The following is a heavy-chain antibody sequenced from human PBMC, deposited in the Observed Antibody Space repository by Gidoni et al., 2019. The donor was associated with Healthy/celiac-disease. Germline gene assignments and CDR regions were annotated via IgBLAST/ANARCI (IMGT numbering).Heavy chain of an antibody. CDR2: ISYDESNK. CDR1: GFPFSSYG. D-gene: IGHD5-18*01. Sequence: QVQLVEPGGGVVQPGRVLRLSRAASGFPFSSYGMQWVRQAPGTGLGWVAVISYDESNKYYADSVKGRFTIARDNSKNTLYLQMNSLRAEDTAVYYCAKERQLWFAFDYWGQGTLVTVSS. CDR3: AKERQLWFAFDY. V-gene: IGHV3-30*18. J-gene: IGHJ4*02.